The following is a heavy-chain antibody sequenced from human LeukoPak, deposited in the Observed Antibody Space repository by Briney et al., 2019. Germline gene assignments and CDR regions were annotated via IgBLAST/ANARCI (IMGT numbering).Heavy chain of an antibody. D-gene: IGHD3-3*01. J-gene: IGHJ4*02. CDR3: AKAQKKPIRFLACTPSSLFDY. CDR2: ISGGGGST. CDR1: GFSFSSYA. Sequence: GGSLRLSCAASGFSFSSYAMSWVRQAPGKGLEWVSAISGGGGSTYYADSVKGRFTISRDNSKNTLYLQMNSPRAEDTAVYYCAKAQKKPIRFLACTPSSLFDYWGQGTLVTVSS. V-gene: IGHV3-23*01.